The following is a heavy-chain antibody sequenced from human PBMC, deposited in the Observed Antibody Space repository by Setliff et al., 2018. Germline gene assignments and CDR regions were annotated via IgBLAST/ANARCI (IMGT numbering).Heavy chain of an antibody. Sequence: TLSLTCSVSGDSISSGNFYWTWIRQPAGKGLEWIGHIYTTGRTDYNPSLKSRVTISLDTPKNQFSLKLTSVTAADTAVYYCARATSGWYSAYYYYMDVWGKGTTVTVSS. CDR3: ARATSGWYSAYYYYMDV. J-gene: IGHJ6*03. D-gene: IGHD6-19*01. CDR1: GDSISSGNFY. V-gene: IGHV4-61*09. CDR2: IYTTGRT.